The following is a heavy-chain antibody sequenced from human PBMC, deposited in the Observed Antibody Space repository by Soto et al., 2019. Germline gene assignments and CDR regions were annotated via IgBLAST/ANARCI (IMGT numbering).Heavy chain of an antibody. CDR2: IYYTGST. CDR3: ASDYSGSYYFAY. CDR1: GASVSTDGYY. J-gene: IGHJ4*02. V-gene: IGHV4-61*08. D-gene: IGHD1-26*01. Sequence: SETLSLTCTVSGASVSTDGYYWSWIRQPPGKGLEWIGYIYYTGSTGYNPSLKSRITTSIDTSKNQFSLKLSSVTAADTAVYYCASDYSGSYYFAYWGQGTLVTVSS.